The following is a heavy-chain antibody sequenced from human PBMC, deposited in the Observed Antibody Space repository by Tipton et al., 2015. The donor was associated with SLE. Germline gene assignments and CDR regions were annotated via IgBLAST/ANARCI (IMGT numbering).Heavy chain of an antibody. Sequence: TLSLICTVSGGSISSGGYYWSWIRQHPGKGLEWIGYIYYSGSTYYNPSLKSRVTISVDTSKNLFSLKLRSVTAADTAVYYCARLLSDDYYEGHDYWGQGTLVTVSS. CDR1: GGSISSGGYY. V-gene: IGHV4-31*03. D-gene: IGHD1-26*01. J-gene: IGHJ4*02. CDR3: ARLLSDDYYEGHDY. CDR2: IYYSGST.